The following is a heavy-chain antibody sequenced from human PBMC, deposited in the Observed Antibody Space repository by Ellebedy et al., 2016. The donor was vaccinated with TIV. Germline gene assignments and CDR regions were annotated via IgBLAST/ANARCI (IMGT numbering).Heavy chain of an antibody. V-gene: IGHV4-4*07. D-gene: IGHD2-2*01. Sequence: MPSETLSLTCNVSGFSISSAYYWSWIRQPAGKGLEWIGFIYSSGTTNSNPSLKSRVTMSVDTSKNQFSLKLDSVTAADTAVYYCARGGASSLPFDYWGQGTLVTVSS. CDR3: ARGGASSLPFDY. CDR1: GFSISSAYY. CDR2: IYSSGTT. J-gene: IGHJ4*02.